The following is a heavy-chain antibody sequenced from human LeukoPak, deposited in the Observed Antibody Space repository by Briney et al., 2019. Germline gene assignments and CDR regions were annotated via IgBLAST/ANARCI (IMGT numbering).Heavy chain of an antibody. Sequence: GGSLRLSCAASGFTFSSYAMNWVRQAPGKGLEWVSGISGSGGRTYYADSVKGRFPISRDNSKNTLYLQMNSLRAEDTAVYYCARYCSSTSCYTGYYYTMDVWGQGTTVTVSS. J-gene: IGHJ6*02. CDR2: ISGSGGRT. D-gene: IGHD2-2*02. CDR3: ARYCSSTSCYTGYYYTMDV. CDR1: GFTFSSYA. V-gene: IGHV3-23*01.